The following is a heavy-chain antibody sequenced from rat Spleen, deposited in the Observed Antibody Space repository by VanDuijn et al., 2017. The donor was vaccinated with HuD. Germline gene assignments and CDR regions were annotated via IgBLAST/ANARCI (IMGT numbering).Heavy chain of an antibody. D-gene: IGHD1-9*01. CDR1: GFTFSSFA. J-gene: IGHJ2*01. CDR2: ITSGGSNT. CDR3: VRHGYTRYYFDY. Sequence: EVQLVESDGGLVQPGRSLKLSCVASGFTFSSFAMAWVRQAPKKGLEWVATITSGGSNTYYLDSVKGRFTISRDNAESTLYLQMDSLKSEDTASYYCVRHGYTRYYFDYWGQGVMVTVSS. V-gene: IGHV5-29*01.